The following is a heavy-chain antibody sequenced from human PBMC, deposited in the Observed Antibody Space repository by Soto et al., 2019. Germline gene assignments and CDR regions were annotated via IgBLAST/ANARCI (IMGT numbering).Heavy chain of an antibody. V-gene: IGHV4-30-4*01. CDR3: VRDQGDYPQFDS. J-gene: IGHJ4*02. Sequence: PSETLSLTCTVSGGSFSSADYYWTWVRQPPGKGLEWIGYIYYSGSTYYNPSLRSRLTISLDRSRKQFSLKLTSVTAADTAVYYCVRDQGDYPQFDSWGQGTLVTVSS. D-gene: IGHD4-17*01. CDR2: IYYSGST. CDR1: GGSFSSADYY.